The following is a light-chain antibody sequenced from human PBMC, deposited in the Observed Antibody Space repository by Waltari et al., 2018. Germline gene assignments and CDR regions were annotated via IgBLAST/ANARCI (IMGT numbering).Light chain of an antibody. CDR1: NTGSYS. J-gene: IGLJ1*01. V-gene: IGLV3-21*04. Sequence: SYVLTQPPSVSVAPGETARITCGGDNTGSYSVHWYQQQPGQAPVLVIRYDSDRPSGIPARFSGSNSANTATLTISRVEAGDEANYYCQVWHAAIDPGVFGTGTEVTV. CDR2: YDS. CDR3: QVWHAAIDPGV.